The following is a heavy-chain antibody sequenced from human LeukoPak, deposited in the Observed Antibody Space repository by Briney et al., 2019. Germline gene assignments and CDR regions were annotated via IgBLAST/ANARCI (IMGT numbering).Heavy chain of an antibody. D-gene: IGHD1-20*01. V-gene: IGHV3-30*04. CDR1: GFTFSSYA. CDR3: ARDITTIPNY. CDR2: IPYDGSNK. J-gene: IGHJ4*02. Sequence: GGSLRLSCAASGFTFSSYAMHWVRQAPGKGLEWVAVIPYDGSNKYYADSVKGRFTISRDNSKNTLYLQMNSLRAEDTAVCYCARDITTIPNYWGQGTLVTVSS.